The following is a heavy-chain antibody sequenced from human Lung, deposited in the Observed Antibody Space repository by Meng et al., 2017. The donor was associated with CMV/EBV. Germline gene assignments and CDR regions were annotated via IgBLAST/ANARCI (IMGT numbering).Heavy chain of an antibody. CDR1: GFTFDNYA. CDR3: AKDSSAWYGGIDFDY. D-gene: IGHD6-19*01. Sequence: GGSLRLXCVASGFTFDNYAMHWVRQAPGKGLEWVSGISWNSDTIDYAASVRGRFTVSRDNAKHSLYLQVNSLRIEDTALYYCAKDSSAWYGGIDFDYWGQGAXVTGAS. J-gene: IGHJ4*02. CDR2: ISWNSDTI. V-gene: IGHV3-9*01.